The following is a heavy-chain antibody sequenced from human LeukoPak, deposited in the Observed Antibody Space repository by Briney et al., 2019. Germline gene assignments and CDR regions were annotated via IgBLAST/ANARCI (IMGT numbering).Heavy chain of an antibody. Sequence: GESLKISCEGSGYTFTNYWIAWVRQMPGKGLEWMAIIYAGNSDTRYSPSFQGQVTISADKSISTAYLQWSSLKASDTAMYYCARRISVTGREFDYWGQGTLVTVSS. CDR1: GYTFTNYW. CDR2: IYAGNSDT. V-gene: IGHV5-51*01. CDR3: ARRISVTGREFDY. J-gene: IGHJ4*02. D-gene: IGHD2-21*01.